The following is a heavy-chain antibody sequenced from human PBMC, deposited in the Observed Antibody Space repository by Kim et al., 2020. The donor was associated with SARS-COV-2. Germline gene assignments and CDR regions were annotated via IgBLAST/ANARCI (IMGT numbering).Heavy chain of an antibody. CDR3: ARPGYYDYVWGSYRSETFDY. D-gene: IGHD3-16*02. CDR1: GFTFSDYY. J-gene: IGHJ4*02. Sequence: GRSLRLSCAASGFTFSDYYMSWIRQAPGKGLEWVSYISSSGSTIYYADSVKGRFTISRDNAKNSLYLQMNSLRAEDTAVYYCARPGYYDYVWGSYRSETFDYWGQGTLVTVSS. V-gene: IGHV3-11*01. CDR2: ISSSGSTI.